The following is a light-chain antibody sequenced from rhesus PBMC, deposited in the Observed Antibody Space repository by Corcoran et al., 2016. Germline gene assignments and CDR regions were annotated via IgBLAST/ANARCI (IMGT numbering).Light chain of an antibody. CDR3: QQYNSLPLT. V-gene: IGKV1-25*01. CDR2: YAT. J-gene: IGKJ4*01. Sequence: DIQMTQSPSSMSASVGDRVTITCRASQGISSYLAWYQQKPGKAPKLLIYYATTLQSGVPSRFSGSGSGTEFPLTISSLQPEDFPTYYCQQYNSLPLTFGGGTKVEIK. CDR1: QGISSY.